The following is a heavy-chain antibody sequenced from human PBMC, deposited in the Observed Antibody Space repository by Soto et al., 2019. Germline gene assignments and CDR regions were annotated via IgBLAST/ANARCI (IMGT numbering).Heavy chain of an antibody. Sequence: LSLTCAASGFPFSAYWMNWVRQAPGKGPEWVANIKQDGSEKYYVDSVRGGFTISRDNAKTSLYLQMNGLRAEDTAVYYCARGMTVAANWFDSWGQGTLVTVSS. CDR1: GFPFSAYW. CDR3: ARGMTVAANWFDS. J-gene: IGHJ5*01. V-gene: IGHV3-7*01. D-gene: IGHD6-19*01. CDR2: IKQDGSEK.